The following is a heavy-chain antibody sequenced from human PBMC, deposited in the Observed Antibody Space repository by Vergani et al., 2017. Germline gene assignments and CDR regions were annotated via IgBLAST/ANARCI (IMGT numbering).Heavy chain of an antibody. CDR3: AKYDYGDYFDY. D-gene: IGHD4-17*01. Sequence: EVQLLESGGGLVQPGGSLRLSVEAPGFTFSSYAMRWVRKAPGKGLEWVSDFSGSGGSTYYADPVKGRFTISRDNSKNTLYLQMNSLRAEDTAVYYCAKYDYGDYFDYWGQGTLVTVSS. J-gene: IGHJ4*02. V-gene: IGHV3-23*01. CDR1: GFTFSSYA. CDR2: FSGSGGST.